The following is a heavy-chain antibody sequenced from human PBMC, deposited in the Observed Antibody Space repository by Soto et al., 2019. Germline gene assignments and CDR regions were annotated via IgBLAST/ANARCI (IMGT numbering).Heavy chain of an antibody. D-gene: IGHD1-1*01. Sequence: QVHLVQSGAEVKKPGASVKDSCKASGYTFTSHGITWVRQAPGQGLEWMGWISAHNGNTDYAQKLQGRVIVTRDTSTSTAYMELRSLRSDDTAVYYCARRRYGDYWGQGSLVTVSS. J-gene: IGHJ4*02. V-gene: IGHV1-18*01. CDR2: ISAHNGNT. CDR1: GYTFTSHG. CDR3: ARRRYGDY.